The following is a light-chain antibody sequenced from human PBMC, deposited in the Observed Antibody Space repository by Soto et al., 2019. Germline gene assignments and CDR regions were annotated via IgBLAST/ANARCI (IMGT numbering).Light chain of an antibody. Sequence: ENVLTQSPGPLSLSPGDRATPCRRASQSVSSSDLAWYQQKPGQAPRLLISGASSRATDIPDRFSGSGSGTDFTLTITRLEPEDFAMYYCQQYEISPPITFGQGTRLEIK. CDR1: QSVSSSD. J-gene: IGKJ5*01. V-gene: IGKV3-20*01. CDR3: QQYEISPPIT. CDR2: GAS.